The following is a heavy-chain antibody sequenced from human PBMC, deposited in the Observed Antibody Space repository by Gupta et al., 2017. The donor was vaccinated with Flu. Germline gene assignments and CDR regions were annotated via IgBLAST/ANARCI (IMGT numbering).Heavy chain of an antibody. CDR2: INRDGSVI. D-gene: IGHD4-17*01. V-gene: IGHV3-7*01. CDR1: GFTLSDYW. Sequence: EVQLVESGGGLVQPGGSLRLSCGASGFTLSDYWMSWVRQDPGKGPELVANINRDGSVINYMDFVRGRFTISRDNAKNAVYFQMNSLRVDDTAVYYCARDVGSGDYDSWGQGTLVTVSS. CDR3: ARDVGSGDYDS. J-gene: IGHJ5*01.